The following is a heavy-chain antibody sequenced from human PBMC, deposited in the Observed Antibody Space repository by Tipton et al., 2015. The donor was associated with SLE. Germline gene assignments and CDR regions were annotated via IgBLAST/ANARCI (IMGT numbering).Heavy chain of an antibody. CDR2: IYHSGST. Sequence: TLSLTCAVSGYSISSGYYWGWIRQPPGKGLEWIGGIYHSGSTYYNPSLKSRVTISVDTSKNQFSLTLRSVTAADTAVYYCARRRYMDVWGKGTTVTVSS. J-gene: IGHJ6*04. V-gene: IGHV4-38-2*01. CDR1: GYSISSGYY. CDR3: ARRRYMDV.